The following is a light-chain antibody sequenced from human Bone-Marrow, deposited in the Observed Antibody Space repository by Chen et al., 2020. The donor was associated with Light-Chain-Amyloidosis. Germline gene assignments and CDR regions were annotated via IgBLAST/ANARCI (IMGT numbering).Light chain of an antibody. CDR1: NIGSTS. CDR3: QVCDRSIDLPM. V-gene: IGLV3-21*02. J-gene: IGLJ3*02. Sequence: YVLTPPSSLSVAPGQTATIAWGGNNIGSTSVHWYQQTPGQAPLLVDYDDSDRPSGIPERLSGSNSGNTALLTISRVEAVDAAEYYCQVCDRSIDLPMFGGGTKLTVL. CDR2: DDS.